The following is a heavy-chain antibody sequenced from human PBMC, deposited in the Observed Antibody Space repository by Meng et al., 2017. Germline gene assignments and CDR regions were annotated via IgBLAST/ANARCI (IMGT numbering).Heavy chain of an antibody. Sequence: LGESGGGLGRPGGSLSLSFAASGCTCISTSMNWVRQAPAKGLEWVSSIRSSSCYIYYADSVTGRFTIARDNAKNSLYLQMNSLRAEDTAVYYCARARGGRSGGNWYFDLWGRGTLVTVSS. V-gene: IGHV3-21*01. J-gene: IGHJ2*01. D-gene: IGHD6-19*01. CDR2: IRSSSCYI. CDR3: ARARGGRSGGNWYFDL. CDR1: GCTCISTS.